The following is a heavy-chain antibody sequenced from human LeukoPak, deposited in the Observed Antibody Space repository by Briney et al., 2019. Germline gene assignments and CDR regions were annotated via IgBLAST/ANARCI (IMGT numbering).Heavy chain of an antibody. CDR2: INSDGSSI. D-gene: IGHD3-22*01. V-gene: IGHV3-74*01. CDR3: AREVSEGFDF. CDR1: GFTFSSHW. Sequence: GGSLRLSCAASGFTFSSHWMHWVRQAPGKGLVWVSRINSDGSSISYADSVKGRFTISRDNAKNTLYLQMNSLRAEDTALYYCAREVSEGFDFRGQGTLVTVSS. J-gene: IGHJ4*02.